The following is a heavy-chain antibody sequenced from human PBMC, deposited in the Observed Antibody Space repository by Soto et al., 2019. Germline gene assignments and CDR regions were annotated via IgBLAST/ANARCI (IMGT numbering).Heavy chain of an antibody. CDR3: ARVHDYRNQFDY. CDR2: IYHSGST. Sequence: SETLSLTCAVSGYSISSGYYWGWIRQPPGKGLEWIGSIYHSGSTYYNPSLKSRVTISVDTSKNQFSLKLSSVTAADTAVYYCARVHDYRNQFDYWGQGXLVTVYS. CDR1: GYSISSGYY. V-gene: IGHV4-38-2*01. D-gene: IGHD4-4*01. J-gene: IGHJ4*02.